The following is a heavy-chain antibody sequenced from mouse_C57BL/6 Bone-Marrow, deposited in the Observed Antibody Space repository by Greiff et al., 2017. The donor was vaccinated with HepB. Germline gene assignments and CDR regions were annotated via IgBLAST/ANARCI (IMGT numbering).Heavy chain of an antibody. Sequence: EVKLQESGPGLVKPSQTVFLTCTVTGISITPGNYRWSWIRQFPGNKLEWIGYIYYSGTITSKPSLTSRTTITRDTPKNQFFQEMNALTAEDTATYYFAREAITTVVATDWYFDVWGTGTTVTVSS. CDR3: AREAITTVVATDWYFDV. V-gene: IGHV3-5*01. CDR2: IYYSGTI. J-gene: IGHJ1*03. CDR1: GISITPGNYR. D-gene: IGHD1-1*01.